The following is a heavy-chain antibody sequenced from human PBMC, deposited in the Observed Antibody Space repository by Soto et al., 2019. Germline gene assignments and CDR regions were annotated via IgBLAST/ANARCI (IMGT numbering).Heavy chain of an antibody. J-gene: IGHJ4*02. Sequence: SETLSLTCTVSGGSISTYYWSWIRQPPGKGLEWIGYIYYSGSTNYNPSLKSRVTISVDTSKNQFSLKLSSVTAADTAVYYCARGGRRLIDYWGQGSLVTVSS. CDR1: GGSISTYY. V-gene: IGHV4-59*08. CDR2: IYYSGST. CDR3: ARGGRRLIDY.